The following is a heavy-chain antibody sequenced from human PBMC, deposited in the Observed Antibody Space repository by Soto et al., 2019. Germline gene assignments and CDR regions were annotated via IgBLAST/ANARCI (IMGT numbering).Heavy chain of an antibody. CDR1: GYTFASYA. V-gene: IGHV1-18*01. Sequence: GASVKVSCKASGYTFASYAISLMRQAPGQGLEWMGWISAYNGNTNYAQKLQGRVTMTTDTSTSTAYMELRSLRSDDTAVYYCARDPPPPDYWGQGTLVTVSS. CDR2: ISAYNGNT. J-gene: IGHJ4*02. CDR3: ARDPPPPDY.